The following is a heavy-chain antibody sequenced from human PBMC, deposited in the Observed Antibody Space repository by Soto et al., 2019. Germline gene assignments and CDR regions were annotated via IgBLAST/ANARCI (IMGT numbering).Heavy chain of an antibody. CDR1: GDSIGSGDYY. CDR3: ARGSTYYGFVT. D-gene: IGHD3-10*01. V-gene: IGHV4-30-4*01. CDR2: IYYIGTT. J-gene: IGHJ5*02. Sequence: QVQLQESGPRLVKPSQTLSLTCTVSGDSIGSGDYYWTWIRQPPGKGLEWIEYIYYIGTTFYNPSLESRVNISVDTSKNQFSLRVTSVTAADTAVYYCARGSTYYGFVTWGQGTLITVSS.